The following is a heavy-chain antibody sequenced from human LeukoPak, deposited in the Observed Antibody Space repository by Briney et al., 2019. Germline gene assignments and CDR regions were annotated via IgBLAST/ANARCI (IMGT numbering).Heavy chain of an antibody. CDR2: ISAYNGNT. J-gene: IGHJ4*02. V-gene: IGHV1-18*01. CDR3: ARDLGGITMVRGVPMGDY. CDR1: DYTFTNCG. Sequence: GTSVTVSCKASDYTFTNCGINWVRQRPGQGLEWMGWISAYNGNTNYAQKFQGRVTMTTDTSTGTAYMELRSLRSDDTAMYYCARDLGGITMVRGVPMGDYWGQGTLVTVSS. D-gene: IGHD3-10*01.